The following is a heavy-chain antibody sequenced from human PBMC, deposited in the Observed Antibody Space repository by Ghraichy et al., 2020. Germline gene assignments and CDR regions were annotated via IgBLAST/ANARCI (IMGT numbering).Heavy chain of an antibody. J-gene: IGHJ4*02. Sequence: WGSLRLSCTASGFTFNSHWMSWVRQAPGKGLEWVAVISYDGSNKYYVDSVKGRFTISRDNSKNTLYLQMNSLRAEDTAVYYCARPDSGSYYDYWGQGTLVTVSS. D-gene: IGHD1-26*01. CDR3: ARPDSGSYYDY. V-gene: IGHV3-30*03. CDR1: GFTFNSHW. CDR2: ISYDGSNK.